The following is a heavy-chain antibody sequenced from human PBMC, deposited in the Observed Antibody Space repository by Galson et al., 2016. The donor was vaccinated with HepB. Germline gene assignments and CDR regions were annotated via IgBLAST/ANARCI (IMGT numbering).Heavy chain of an antibody. J-gene: IGHJ4*02. V-gene: IGHV3-7*01. CDR3: ATTRLSDN. CDR2: IKPDGSDA. Sequence: SLRLSCAASGFIFSRYSMNWVRQAPGKGLEWVANIKPDGSDANYVDSVRGRFTISRDNAKNSLFLQMNVVRAEDTAVYYCATTRLSDNWGQGTLVTVSS. CDR1: GFIFSRYS. D-gene: IGHD3-16*01.